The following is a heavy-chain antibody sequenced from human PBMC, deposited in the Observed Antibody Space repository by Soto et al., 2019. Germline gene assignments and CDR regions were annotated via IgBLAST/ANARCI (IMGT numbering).Heavy chain of an antibody. J-gene: IGHJ4*02. CDR3: AKTSKYYYDSSGSLDY. V-gene: IGHV5-51*01. D-gene: IGHD3-22*01. CDR1: GYTFTSYW. CDR2: IYPGGSDT. Sequence: PGESLKISRQGSGYTFTSYWVAWVRQMPGKGLEWMGIIYPGGSDTTYSPSFQGQVTISADKSISTAYLQWSSLKASDTAMYYCAKTSKYYYDSSGSLDYWGQGTLVTVSS.